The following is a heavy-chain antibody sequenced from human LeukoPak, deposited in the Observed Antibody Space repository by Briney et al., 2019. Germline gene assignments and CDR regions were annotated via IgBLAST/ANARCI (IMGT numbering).Heavy chain of an antibody. V-gene: IGHV4-61*01. CDR3: ARHLWSEYHKFHY. CDR2: IYFSGNT. J-gene: IGHJ4*02. Sequence: SETLSLTCTVSGGSISSGNYYWSWIRQPAGKGLEGIGQIYFSGNTNYNPSLKSRVTISVDRSKNQFSLKLSSVTAADTAVYYCARHLWSEYHKFHYWGQGTLVTVSS. D-gene: IGHD3-3*01. CDR1: GGSISSGNYY.